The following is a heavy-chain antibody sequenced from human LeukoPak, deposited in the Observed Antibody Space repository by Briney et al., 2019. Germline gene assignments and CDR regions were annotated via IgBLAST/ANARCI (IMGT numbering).Heavy chain of an antibody. Sequence: SETLSLTCTVSGGSIRSSYWSWNRQPPGKGLEWIGYIYYSGSTNYNPTLKSRVTISVDTSKNQFSLKLNSVTAADTAVYYCARDSLAIVGATKDYFHYYMDVWGKGTTVTVSS. D-gene: IGHD1-26*01. CDR2: IYYSGST. CDR1: GGSIRSSY. CDR3: ARDSLAIVGATKDYFHYYMDV. J-gene: IGHJ6*03. V-gene: IGHV4-59*01.